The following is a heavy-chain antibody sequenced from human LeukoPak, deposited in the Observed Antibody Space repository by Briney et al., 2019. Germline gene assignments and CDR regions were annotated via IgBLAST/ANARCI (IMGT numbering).Heavy chain of an antibody. J-gene: IGHJ4*02. D-gene: IGHD1-26*01. V-gene: IGHV3-23*01. CDR3: SKLLGPTEY. Sequence: GGSLRLSCAASGFTFSNYAMSWVRQAPGKGLEWVSAISGSGGSTYYADSVKGRFTISRDNSKNTLYLQMNSLRTEDTAVYYCSKLLGPTEYWGQGTLVTVSS. CDR1: GFTFSNYA. CDR2: ISGSGGST.